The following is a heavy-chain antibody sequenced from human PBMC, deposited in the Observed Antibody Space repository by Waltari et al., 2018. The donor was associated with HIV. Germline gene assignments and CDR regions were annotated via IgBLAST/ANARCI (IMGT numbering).Heavy chain of an antibody. V-gene: IGHV4-59*01. CDR2: IYYSGST. D-gene: IGHD3-22*01. CDR1: GGSISSYY. J-gene: IGHJ4*02. CDR3: ARVWSYYDSSGYPRVFYFDY. Sequence: QVQLQESGPGLVKPSETLSLTCTVPGGSISSYYWSWIRQPPGKGLEWIGYIYYSGSTNYNPSLKSRVTISVDTSKNQFSLKLSSVTAADTAVYYCARVWSYYDSSGYPRVFYFDYWGQGTLVTVSS.